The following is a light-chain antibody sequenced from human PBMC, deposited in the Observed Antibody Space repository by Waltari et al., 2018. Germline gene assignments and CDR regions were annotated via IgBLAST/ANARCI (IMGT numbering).Light chain of an antibody. CDR2: QDS. J-gene: IGLJ2*01. V-gene: IGLV3-1*01. Sequence: SYELTQPPSVSVSPGQTASITCSGDKLGDKYACWYQQQPGQSPGLIIYQDSKRPSGSPERLSGSNSGNTATLTISGTQAMDEADYYCQAWDSSTYVVFGGGTKLTVL. CDR1: KLGDKY. CDR3: QAWDSSTYVV.